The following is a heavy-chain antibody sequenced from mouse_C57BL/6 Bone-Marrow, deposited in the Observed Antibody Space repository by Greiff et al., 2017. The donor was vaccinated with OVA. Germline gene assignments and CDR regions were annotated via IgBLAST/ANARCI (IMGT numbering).Heavy chain of an antibody. V-gene: IGHV5-6*01. D-gene: IGHD4-1*01. Sequence: EVMLVESGGDLVKPGGSLKLSCAASGFTFSSYGMSWVRQTPDKRLEWVATISSGGSYTYYPDSVQGRFTISRDNAKNTLYLQMSSLKSEDTAMYYCARGGLGLYYYAMDYWGQGTSVTVSS. CDR3: ARGGLGLYYYAMDY. J-gene: IGHJ4*01. CDR1: GFTFSSYG. CDR2: ISSGGSYT.